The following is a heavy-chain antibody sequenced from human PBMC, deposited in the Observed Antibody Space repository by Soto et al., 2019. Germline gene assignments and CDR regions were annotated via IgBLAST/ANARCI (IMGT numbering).Heavy chain of an antibody. CDR3: ARGSRLYSSSKQHPKCDP. D-gene: IGHD6-6*01. Sequence: SETLSLTCAVYGGSFSGYYWSWIRQPPGKGLEWIGEINHSGSTNYNPSLKSRVTISVDTSKNQFSLKLSSVTAADTAVYYCARGSRLYSSSKQHPKCDPWGQRTPVTASS. V-gene: IGHV4-34*01. CDR2: INHSGST. CDR1: GGSFSGYY. J-gene: IGHJ5*02.